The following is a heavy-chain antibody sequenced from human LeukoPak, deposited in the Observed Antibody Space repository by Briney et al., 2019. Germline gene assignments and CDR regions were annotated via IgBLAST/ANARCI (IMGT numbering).Heavy chain of an antibody. CDR3: ARDIGAGNYYMDV. D-gene: IGHD6-6*01. V-gene: IGHV1-18*01. CDR2: ISAYNGNT. Sequence: ASVKVSCKASGYTFTSYGISWVRQAPGQGLEWMGWISAYNGNTNYAQKFQGRVTMTTDTSTSTAHMELRSLRSDDTAVYYCARDIGAGNYYMDVWGKGTTVTVSS. J-gene: IGHJ6*03. CDR1: GYTFTSYG.